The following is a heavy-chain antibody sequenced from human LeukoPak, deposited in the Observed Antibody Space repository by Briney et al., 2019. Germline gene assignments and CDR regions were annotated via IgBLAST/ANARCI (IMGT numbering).Heavy chain of an antibody. Sequence: PGRSLRLSCAASGFTFSSYGIHWVRQAPGKGLEWVAVISYDGSNKYFADSVKGRFPISRDDSKNTLYLQMNSLRAEDTAVYYCARDPSRTLDYWGQGTLVTVSS. CDR3: ARDPSRTLDY. CDR2: ISYDGSNK. V-gene: IGHV3-33*08. J-gene: IGHJ4*02. CDR1: GFTFSSYG.